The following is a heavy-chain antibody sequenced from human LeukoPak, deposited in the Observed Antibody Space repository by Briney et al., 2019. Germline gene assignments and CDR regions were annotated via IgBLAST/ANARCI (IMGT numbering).Heavy chain of an antibody. D-gene: IGHD3-3*01. CDR2: INPNSGGT. Sequence: AAVKVSCKASGYSFSTFDINWVRQAPGQGLEWMGWINPNSGGTNYAQKFQGRVTMTRDTSISTAYMELSRLRSDDTAVYYCARDAEPLRFLEWFPTNYWGQGTLVTVSS. J-gene: IGHJ4*02. CDR3: ARDAEPLRFLEWFPTNY. V-gene: IGHV1-2*02. CDR1: GYSFSTFD.